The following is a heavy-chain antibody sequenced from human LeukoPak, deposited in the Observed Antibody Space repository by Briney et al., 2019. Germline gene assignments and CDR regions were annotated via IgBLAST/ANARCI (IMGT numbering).Heavy chain of an antibody. Sequence: PGGSLRLSCAASGFTFSSYGMHWVRQAPGKGLEWVAVISYDGSNKYYADSVKGRFTISRDNSKNTLYLQMNSLGAEDTAVYYCAKDRVAVADYFDYWGQGTLVTVSS. CDR3: AKDRVAVADYFDY. CDR1: GFTFSSYG. D-gene: IGHD6-19*01. V-gene: IGHV3-30*18. J-gene: IGHJ4*02. CDR2: ISYDGSNK.